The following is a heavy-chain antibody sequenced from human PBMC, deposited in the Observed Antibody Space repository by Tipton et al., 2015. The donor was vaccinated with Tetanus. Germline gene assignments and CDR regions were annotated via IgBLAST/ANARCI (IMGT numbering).Heavy chain of an antibody. V-gene: IGHV4-59*05. CDR3: ARQLTYNFGYFDY. CDR2: IYYSGST. CDR1: GGSISSYY. D-gene: IGHD5-24*01. Sequence: TLSLTCTVSGGSISSYYWSWIRQPAGKGLEWIGRIYYSGSTYYNPSLKSRVTISADTSKNQFSLKLSSVTAADTAVYYCARQLTYNFGYFDYWGQGTLVTVSS. J-gene: IGHJ4*02.